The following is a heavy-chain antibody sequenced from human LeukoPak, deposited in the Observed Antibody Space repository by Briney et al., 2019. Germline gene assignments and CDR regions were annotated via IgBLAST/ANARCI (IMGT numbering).Heavy chain of an antibody. CDR3: ARDRLGDSGRYYGMDV. J-gene: IGHJ6*02. D-gene: IGHD2-21*02. V-gene: IGHV3-48*03. CDR2: ITSDGSTM. CDR1: GFTFSSYE. Sequence: GGSLRLSCAASGFTFSSYEMNWVRQAPGKGLEWVSFITSDGSTMFYADSVKGRFTISRGNAKNSLYLQMNSLRAEDTAVYYCARDRLGDSGRYYGMDVWGQGTTVTVSS.